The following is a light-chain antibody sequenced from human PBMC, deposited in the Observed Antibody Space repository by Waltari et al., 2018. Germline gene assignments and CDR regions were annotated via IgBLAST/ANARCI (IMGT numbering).Light chain of an antibody. CDR1: ESISTN. V-gene: IGKV3-15*01. CDR3: QQYNNWHPLYT. CDR2: DTS. J-gene: IGKJ2*01. Sequence: EIVMTQSPATLSMSQGERATLSCRASESISTNLAWYQQRPGQAPRLLIYDTSTRATVIPGKFSGSGAGTEFTLTISDLQPEDFAVYYCQQYNNWHPLYTFGHGTKLDIK.